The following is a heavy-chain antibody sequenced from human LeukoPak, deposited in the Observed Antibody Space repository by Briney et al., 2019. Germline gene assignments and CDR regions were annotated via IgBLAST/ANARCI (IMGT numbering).Heavy chain of an antibody. D-gene: IGHD1-26*01. V-gene: IGHV1-18*04. CDR3: ARHSWARASECDY. CDR1: GYKFTNYG. Sequence: AAVKVSYQASGYKFTNYGFSWVRQAPGQGLEWMGWISAYNGATNYAQRFRDRVKMTTNTTTGLMELRSLTSDDTAVYYCARHSWARASECDYWGQGTLVTVSS. CDR2: ISAYNGAT. J-gene: IGHJ4*02.